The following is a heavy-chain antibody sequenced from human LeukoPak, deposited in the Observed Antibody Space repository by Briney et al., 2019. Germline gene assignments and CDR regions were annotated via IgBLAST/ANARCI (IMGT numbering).Heavy chain of an antibody. CDR3: AKAPISKDCSGGSCYLFDY. J-gene: IGHJ4*02. CDR2: VSDSGDYT. V-gene: IGHV3-23*01. D-gene: IGHD2-15*01. Sequence: GGSLRLSCAASGFTFRTYTMNWVRQAPGKGLEWVSSVSDSGDYTYYADSVKGRFTISRDNSKNTLYLQVNSLRAEDTAVYYCAKAPISKDCSGGSCYLFDYWGQGTLVTVSS. CDR1: GFTFRTYT.